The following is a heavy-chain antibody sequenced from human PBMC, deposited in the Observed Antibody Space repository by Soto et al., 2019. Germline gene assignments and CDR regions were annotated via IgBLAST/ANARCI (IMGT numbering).Heavy chain of an antibody. CDR3: AKDSGYQLPDNYFYYGLDV. J-gene: IGHJ6*02. CDR2: ITSSGGNA. Sequence: GGSLRLSCAASGFSFKDYYMTWMRQTPEKGLEWISTITSSGGNAYYAASVKGRVTISRDNAHNSLYLQMNSLRPEDTAVYYCAKDSGYQLPDNYFYYGLDVWGQGTTVTVSS. D-gene: IGHD2-2*01. V-gene: IGHV3-11*04. CDR1: GFSFKDYY.